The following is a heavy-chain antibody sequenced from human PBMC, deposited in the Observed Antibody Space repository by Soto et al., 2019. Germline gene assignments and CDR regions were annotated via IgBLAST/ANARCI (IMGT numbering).Heavy chain of an antibody. CDR3: ARLVYCSGGSCYKPAAYFDY. CDR2: IYYSGST. J-gene: IGHJ4*02. D-gene: IGHD2-15*01. CDR1: GGSISSYY. Sequence: SETLSLTCTVSGGSISSYYWSWIRQPPGKGLEWIGYIYYSGSTNYNPSLKSRVTISVDTSKNQFSLKLSSVTAADTAVYYCARLVYCSGGSCYKPAAYFDYWGQGTLVTVSS. V-gene: IGHV4-59*01.